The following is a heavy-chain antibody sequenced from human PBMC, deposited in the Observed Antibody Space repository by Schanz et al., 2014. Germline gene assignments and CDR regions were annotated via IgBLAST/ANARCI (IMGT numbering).Heavy chain of an antibody. J-gene: IGHJ6*02. CDR2: ISYDGSHK. CDR3: ARDRQQLVGRIGYYYGMDV. CDR1: GFTFSNFA. Sequence: HVQLVESGGGVVQPGRSLRLSCAASGFTFSNFAIHWVLQAPGKGLEWVAVISYDGSHKDYADSVKGRFTISRDNSKNTLYLQMNSLRAEDTAVYYCARDRQQLVGRIGYYYGMDVWGQGTTVTVSS. D-gene: IGHD6-13*01. V-gene: IGHV3-30*04.